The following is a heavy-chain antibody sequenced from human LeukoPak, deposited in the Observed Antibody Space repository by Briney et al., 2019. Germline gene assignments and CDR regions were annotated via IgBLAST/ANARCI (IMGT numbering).Heavy chain of an antibody. CDR1: GGSISSGGYS. V-gene: IGHV4-30-2*01. CDR2: IYHSGST. J-gene: IGHJ3*02. Sequence: PSETLSLICAGSGGSISSGGYSWSWIRQPPGKGLEWIGYIYHSGSTYYNPSLKSRVTISVDRSKNQFSLKLSSVTAADTAVYYCARVNYTGSAFDIWGQGTMVTVSS. CDR3: ARVNYTGSAFDI. D-gene: IGHD2-2*02.